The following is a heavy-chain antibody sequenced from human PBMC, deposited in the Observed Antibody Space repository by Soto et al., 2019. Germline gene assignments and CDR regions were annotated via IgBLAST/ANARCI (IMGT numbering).Heavy chain of an antibody. CDR1: GGSFSSGSYC. D-gene: IGHD4-17*01. CDR2: IYYSGST. V-gene: IGHV4-31*03. Sequence: QVQLQESGPGLVKPSQTLSLTCTVSGGSFSSGSYCWSWIRQHPGKGLEWIGYIYYSGSTYYNPSLKSRVTMSADTSKNQFSLKLSSVTAADTAVYYCAVAMTTVTTYAYWGQGTLVTVSS. J-gene: IGHJ4*02. CDR3: AVAMTTVTTYAY.